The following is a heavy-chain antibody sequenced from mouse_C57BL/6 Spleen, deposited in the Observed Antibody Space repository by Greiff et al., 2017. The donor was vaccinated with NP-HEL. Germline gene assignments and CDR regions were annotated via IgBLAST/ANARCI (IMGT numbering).Heavy chain of an antibody. CDR3: ARGGKSYYFDY. J-gene: IGHJ2*01. CDR1: GYTFTSYW. D-gene: IGHD1-1*02. V-gene: IGHV1-50*01. Sequence: VQLQQPGAELVKPGASVKLSCKASGYTFTSYWMQWVKQRPGQGLEWIGEIAPSDSYTNYNQKLKGKATLTVDTSSSTAYMQLSSLTSEDSAVYYCARGGKSYYFDYWGQGTTLTVSS. CDR2: IAPSDSYT.